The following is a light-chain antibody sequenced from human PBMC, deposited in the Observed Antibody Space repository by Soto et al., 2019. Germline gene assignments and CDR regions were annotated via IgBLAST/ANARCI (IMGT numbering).Light chain of an antibody. CDR3: QSYDSSLSVLV. CDR1: SSNIGAGYD. CDR2: GNS. J-gene: IGLJ2*01. V-gene: IGLV1-40*01. Sequence: QSVLTQPPSVSGAPGQRVTISCTGSSSNIGAGYDVHWYQQLPGTAPKLLIYGNSNRPSGVPDRFSGSKSGTSASLAITGLQAEDEADYYCQSYDSSLSVLVFGGGTKLTV.